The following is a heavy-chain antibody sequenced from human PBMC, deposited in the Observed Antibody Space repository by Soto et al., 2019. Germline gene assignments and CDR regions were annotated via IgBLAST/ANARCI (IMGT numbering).Heavy chain of an antibody. D-gene: IGHD5-18*01. J-gene: IGHJ6*02. CDR3: ARDPGYRNGMDV. V-gene: IGHV3-66*01. CDR1: GFTVSRDY. CDR2: VYSGGTT. Sequence: GGALRLSCAASGFTVSRDYMTWVRQAPGKGLEWLSTVYSGGTTYYADSVKGRFIISRDNSKNTLSLQMNNLRVEDTAMYYCARDPGYRNGMDVWGQGTTVTVSS.